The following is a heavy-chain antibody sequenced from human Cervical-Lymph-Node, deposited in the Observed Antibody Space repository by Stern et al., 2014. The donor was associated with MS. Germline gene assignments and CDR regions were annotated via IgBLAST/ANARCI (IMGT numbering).Heavy chain of an antibody. CDR2: IIPIFGTT. D-gene: IGHD2-2*01. J-gene: IGHJ4*02. CDR1: GDTFSSYA. V-gene: IGHV1-69*06. Sequence: VQLLQSGAEVEKPGSSVKVSCKASGDTFSSYAISWVRQAPGQGLEWMGGIIPIFGTTHYAQKFQGRVTFTADKSTSTAYMELSSLKSEDTAVYYCAREMPADFYFDYWGQGTLVTVSS. CDR3: AREMPADFYFDY.